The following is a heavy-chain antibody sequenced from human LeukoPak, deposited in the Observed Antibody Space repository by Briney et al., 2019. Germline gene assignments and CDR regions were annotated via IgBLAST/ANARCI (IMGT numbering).Heavy chain of an antibody. J-gene: IGHJ3*02. Sequence: GGSLRLSCAASGFTFSSYEMNWVRQAPGKGLEWVSYISSSGSTIYYADSVKGRFTISRDNAKNSLYLQTNSLRAEDTAVYYCARDRRFGDPPSPTDAFDIWGQGTMVTVSS. V-gene: IGHV3-48*03. CDR3: ARDRRFGDPPSPTDAFDI. CDR2: ISSSGSTI. CDR1: GFTFSSYE. D-gene: IGHD3-10*01.